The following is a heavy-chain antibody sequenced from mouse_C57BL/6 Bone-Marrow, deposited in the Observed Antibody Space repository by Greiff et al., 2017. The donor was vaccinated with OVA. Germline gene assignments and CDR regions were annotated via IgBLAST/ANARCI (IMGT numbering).Heavy chain of an antibody. Sequence: EVQRVESGGGLVQPKGSLKLSCAASGFSFNTYAMNWVRQAPGKGLEWVARIRSKSNNYATYYADSVKDRFTISRDESESMLYLQMNNLKTEDAAMYFCVRHSGYYYAMDYWGQGTSVTVSS. CDR1: GFSFNTYA. CDR2: IRSKSNNYAT. V-gene: IGHV10-1*01. CDR3: VRHSGYYYAMDY. D-gene: IGHD2-14*01. J-gene: IGHJ4*01.